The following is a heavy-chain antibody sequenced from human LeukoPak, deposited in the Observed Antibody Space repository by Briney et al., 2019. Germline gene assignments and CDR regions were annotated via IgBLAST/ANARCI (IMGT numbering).Heavy chain of an antibody. CDR3: AKALHLEPLLGYCSGGSCYEGNAFDI. CDR2: ICGSGAST. Sequence: GGSLRLSCAASGFIISSYAMSWVRQAPGKGLDWVSAICGSGASTYYADSVKGRFTISRDNSKNTLYMKMNSLRAEETAVYYCAKALHLEPLLGYCSGGSCYEGNAFDIWGQGTMVTVSS. V-gene: IGHV3-23*01. CDR1: GFIISSYA. D-gene: IGHD2-15*01. J-gene: IGHJ3*02.